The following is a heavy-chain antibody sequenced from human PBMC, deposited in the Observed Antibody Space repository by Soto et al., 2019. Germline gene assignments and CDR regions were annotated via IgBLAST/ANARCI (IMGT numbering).Heavy chain of an antibody. Sequence: GASVKGYCKASGYTFTNYYLHWVRQAPGQGLEWVGMINPSARSASYAQKLRGRLTMDRDTSTTTVYMELSRLTSEDTAVYYCARDNSAANGVLDHWGLGTLVTVSS. CDR1: GYTFTNYY. CDR2: INPSARSA. V-gene: IGHV1-46*04. D-gene: IGHD1-1*01. CDR3: ARDNSAANGVLDH. J-gene: IGHJ4*02.